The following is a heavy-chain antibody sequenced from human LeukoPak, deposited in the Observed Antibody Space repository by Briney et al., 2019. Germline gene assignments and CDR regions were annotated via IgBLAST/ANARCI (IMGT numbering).Heavy chain of an antibody. J-gene: IGHJ5*02. D-gene: IGHD6-13*01. Sequence: PGGSLRLSCAASGFTFDDYAMHWVRQAPGKGLEWVSGISWNSGSIGYADSVKGRFTISRDNSKNTLYLQMNSLRAEDTAVYYCATTAGIAAAWSGSWGQGTLVTVSS. CDR3: ATTAGIAAAWSGS. V-gene: IGHV3-9*01. CDR1: GFTFDDYA. CDR2: ISWNSGSI.